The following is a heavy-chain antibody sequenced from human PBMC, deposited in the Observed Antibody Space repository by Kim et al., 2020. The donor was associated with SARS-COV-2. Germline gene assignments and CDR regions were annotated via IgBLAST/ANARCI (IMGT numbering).Heavy chain of an antibody. V-gene: IGHV2-70*01. CDR3: ARILDSTLAFDY. D-gene: IGHD2-2*01. J-gene: IGHJ4*02. Sequence: YYSTSLKTRLTISKDTSKNQVVLTMTNMDPVDTATYYCARILDSTLAFDYWGQGTLVTVSS.